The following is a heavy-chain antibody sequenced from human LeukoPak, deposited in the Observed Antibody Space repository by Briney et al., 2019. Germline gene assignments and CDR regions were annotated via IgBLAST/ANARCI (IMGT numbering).Heavy chain of an antibody. V-gene: IGHV4-39*01. D-gene: IGHD5-18*01. CDR3: ASSDTAMDHYYYGMDV. CDR1: GGSISSSSYY. CDR2: IYYSGST. Sequence: TETLSLTCTVSGGSISSSSYYWGWIRQPPGKGLEWIGSIYYSGSTYYNPSLKSRVTISVDTSKNQFSLKLSSVTAADTAVYYCASSDTAMDHYYYGMDVWGQGTTVTVSS. J-gene: IGHJ6*02.